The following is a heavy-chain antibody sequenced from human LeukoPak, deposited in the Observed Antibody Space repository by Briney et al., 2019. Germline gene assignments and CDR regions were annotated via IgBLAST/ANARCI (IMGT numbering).Heavy chain of an antibody. Sequence: SETLSLTCAVYGGSFSGYYWSWIRQPPGKGLEWIGEINHSGSTNYNPSLKSRVTISVVTSKNQFSLKLSSVTAADTAVYYCARGRGWFDPWGQGTLVTVSS. CDR1: GGSFSGYY. CDR2: INHSGST. J-gene: IGHJ5*02. V-gene: IGHV4-34*01. CDR3: ARGRGWFDP.